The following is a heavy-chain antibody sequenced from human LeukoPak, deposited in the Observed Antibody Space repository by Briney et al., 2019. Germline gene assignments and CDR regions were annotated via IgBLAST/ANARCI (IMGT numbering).Heavy chain of an antibody. D-gene: IGHD6-13*01. CDR2: IVVGSGNT. V-gene: IGHV1-58*01. J-gene: IGHJ6*02. CDR3: AAGLEYSSSWYSHYYYYGMDV. CDR1: GFTFTSSA. Sequence: SVQVSCKASGFTFTSSAVQWVRQARGQRLEWIGWIVVGSGNTNYAQKFQERVTITRDMSTSTAYMELSSLRSEDTAVYYCAAGLEYSSSWYSHYYYYGMDVWGQGTTVTVSS.